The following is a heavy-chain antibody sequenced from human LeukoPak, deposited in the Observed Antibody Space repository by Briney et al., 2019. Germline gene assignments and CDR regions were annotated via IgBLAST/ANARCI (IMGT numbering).Heavy chain of an antibody. Sequence: SETLSLTCTVSGGSISSGSYYWSWIRQPAGKGLEWIGRIYTSGSTNYNPPLKSRVTISVDTSKNQFSLKLSSVTAADTAVYYCARGSSSWSNLYPFDYWGQGTLVTVSS. CDR1: GGSISSGSYY. V-gene: IGHV4-61*02. CDR2: IYTSGST. D-gene: IGHD6-13*01. CDR3: ARGSSSWSNLYPFDY. J-gene: IGHJ4*02.